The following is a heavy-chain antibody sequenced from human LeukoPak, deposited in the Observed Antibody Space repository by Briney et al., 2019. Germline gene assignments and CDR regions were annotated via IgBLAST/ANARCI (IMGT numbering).Heavy chain of an antibody. CDR3: ARVSGYDWESSYDY. Sequence: TSETLSLTCAVYGGSFSGYYWSWIRQPPGKGLEWIGEINHSGSTNYNPSLKSRVTISVDTSKNQFSLKLSSVTAADTAVYYCARVSGYDWESSYDYWGQGTLVTVSS. J-gene: IGHJ4*02. CDR1: GGSFSGYY. V-gene: IGHV4-34*01. CDR2: INHSGST. D-gene: IGHD5-12*01.